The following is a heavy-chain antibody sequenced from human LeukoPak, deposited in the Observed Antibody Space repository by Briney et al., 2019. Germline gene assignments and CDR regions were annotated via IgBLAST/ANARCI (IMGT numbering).Heavy chain of an antibody. CDR1: GFTFSSFG. CDR2: ISVSGGGT. V-gene: IGHV3-23*01. J-gene: IGHJ6*03. CDR3: ARDRKYYYGSGSYKYYYYYYMDV. Sequence: GGSLRLSCAASGFTFSSFGMNWVRQAPGKGLEWVSSISVSGGGTYYAASVKGRFTISRDNAKNTLYLQMNSLRAEDTAVYYCARDRKYYYGSGSYKYYYYYYMDVWGKGTTVTISS. D-gene: IGHD3-10*01.